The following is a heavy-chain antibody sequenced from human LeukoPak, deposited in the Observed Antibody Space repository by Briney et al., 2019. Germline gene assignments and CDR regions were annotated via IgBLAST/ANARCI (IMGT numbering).Heavy chain of an antibody. CDR3: ARVGLHDYYYYYMDV. CDR1: GGSISSHY. D-gene: IGHD5-24*01. CDR2: IYYSGST. J-gene: IGHJ6*03. V-gene: IGHV4-59*11. Sequence: PSETLSLTCTVSGGSISSHYWSWIRQPPGKGLEWIGYIYYSGSTNYNPSLKSRVTISVDTSKNQFSLKLSSVTAADTAAYYCARVGLHDYYYYYMDVWGKGTTVTVSS.